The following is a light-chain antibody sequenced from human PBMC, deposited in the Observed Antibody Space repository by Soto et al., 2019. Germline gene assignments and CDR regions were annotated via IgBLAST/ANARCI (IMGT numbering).Light chain of an antibody. Sequence: QSVLTQPPSVSAAPGQKVTISCSGSNSNIGNNYVYWYQQFPGAAPKLLMYENAKRASGIPDRFSGSKSGTAATLAITGKQTGDEADYYCGTWDSGLSGFVFGTGTKVTVL. V-gene: IGLV1-51*01. J-gene: IGLJ1*01. CDR3: GTWDSGLSGFV. CDR2: ENA. CDR1: NSNIGNNY.